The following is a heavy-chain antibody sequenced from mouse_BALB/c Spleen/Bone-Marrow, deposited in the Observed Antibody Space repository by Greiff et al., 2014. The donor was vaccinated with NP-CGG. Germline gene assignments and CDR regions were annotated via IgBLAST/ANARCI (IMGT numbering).Heavy chain of an antibody. J-gene: IGHJ2*01. Sequence: QVQLKESGAELVKPGAPVKLSCEASGYTFTRYWMNWVKQRPGRGLEWIGRIDPSDSETHYNQKFKDKATLTVDKSSSTAYIQLSSLTSKDSAVYYCARDGNYYFDYWGQGTTLTVSS. CDR2: IDPSDSET. D-gene: IGHD2-1*01. V-gene: IGHV1-69*02. CDR1: GYTFTRYW. CDR3: ARDGNYYFDY.